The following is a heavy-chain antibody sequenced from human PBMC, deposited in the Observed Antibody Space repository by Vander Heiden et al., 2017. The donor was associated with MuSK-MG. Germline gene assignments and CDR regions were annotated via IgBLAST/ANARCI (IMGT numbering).Heavy chain of an antibody. Sequence: QITLKESGPTLVSPTQTPTLTCIFSGFSLTTSPVGVGWIRQHPGKALQWLALIYWDDDKRYNPSLRSRLTVTKDASKNLVVLMMTNMDPVDTATYYCAHRRDFSGSWNEGNFDYWGQGTLVTVSS. CDR2: IYWDDDK. CDR1: GFSLTTSPVG. CDR3: AHRRDFSGSWNEGNFDY. V-gene: IGHV2-5*02. D-gene: IGHD1-26*01. J-gene: IGHJ4*02.